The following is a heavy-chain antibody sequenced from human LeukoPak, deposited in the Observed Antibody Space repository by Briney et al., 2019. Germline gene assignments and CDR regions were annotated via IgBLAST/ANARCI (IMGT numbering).Heavy chain of an antibody. CDR2: INRNGGST. D-gene: IGHD2-2*01. V-gene: IGHV3-20*01. CDR3: AREYCSSTSCYFGY. CDR1: GFTFDDYG. J-gene: IGHJ4*02. Sequence: GGSLRLSCAASGFTFDDYGMSWVRQAPGKGLGWVSGINRNGGSTGYADSVKGRFTISRDNAKNSLYLQMNSLRAEDTALYHCAREYCSSTSCYFGYWGQGTLVTVSS.